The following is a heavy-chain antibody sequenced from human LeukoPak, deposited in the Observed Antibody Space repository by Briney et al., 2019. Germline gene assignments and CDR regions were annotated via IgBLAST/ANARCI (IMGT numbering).Heavy chain of an antibody. CDR1: GYTCTSYG. CDR3: ARRRAVAGVNWFDP. J-gene: IGHJ5*02. CDR2: ISSHNGYT. Sequence: ASVKVSCKASGYTCTSYGISWVRQAPGQGLEWMGWISSHNGYTKYAQKFQGRVTMTTDTSMSTAYMELGSLRSDDTAVYYCARRRAVAGVNWFDPWGQGTLVTVSS. D-gene: IGHD6-19*01. V-gene: IGHV1-18*01.